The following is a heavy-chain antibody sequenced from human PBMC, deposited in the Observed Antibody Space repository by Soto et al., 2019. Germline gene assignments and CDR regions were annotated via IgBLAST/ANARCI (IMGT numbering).Heavy chain of an antibody. V-gene: IGHV3-11*01. CDR3: ARVGTEGVGFDP. J-gene: IGHJ5*02. Sequence: QVQLVESGGGLVKPGGSLRLSCAASGFSFSDYYMTWIRQAPGKGLEWISYITSSGSSIYYADSVKGRFTISRDNAKNSLYLQMNSLRAGDTAVYFCARVGTEGVGFDPWGQGTLVTVSS. CDR2: ITSSGSSI. CDR1: GFSFSDYY. D-gene: IGHD2-21*02.